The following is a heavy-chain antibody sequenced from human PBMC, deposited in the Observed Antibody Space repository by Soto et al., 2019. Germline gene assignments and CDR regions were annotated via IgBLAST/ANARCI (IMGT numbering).Heavy chain of an antibody. CDR2: IIPIFGTA. CDR1: GGTFNRYT. D-gene: IGHD3-10*01. Sequence: VQLVQSGAEVKKPGSSVKLSCKASGGTFNRYTISWVRQAPGQGLEWMGGIIPIFGTANYAQKFQGRVAIIEEESTSAAYMEMRSMRSEDTAVYYCALWGFRDGKNSKYNYSGMDVWGQGTTVTVSS. CDR3: ALWGFRDGKNSKYNYSGMDV. J-gene: IGHJ6*02. V-gene: IGHV1-69*01.